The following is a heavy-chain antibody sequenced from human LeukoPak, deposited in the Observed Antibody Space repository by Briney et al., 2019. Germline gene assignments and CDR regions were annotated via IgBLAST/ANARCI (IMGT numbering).Heavy chain of an antibody. CDR2: IYHSGST. CDR1: GYSISSGYY. D-gene: IGHD6-19*01. V-gene: IGHV4-38-2*02. Sequence: PSETLSLTCAVSGYSISSGYYWGWIRQPPGKGLEWIGSIYHSGSTYYNPSLKSRVTISVDTSKNQFSLKLSSVAAADTAVYYCGRDPAEWLDESGFDYWGQGTLVTVSS. CDR3: GRDPAEWLDESGFDY. J-gene: IGHJ4*02.